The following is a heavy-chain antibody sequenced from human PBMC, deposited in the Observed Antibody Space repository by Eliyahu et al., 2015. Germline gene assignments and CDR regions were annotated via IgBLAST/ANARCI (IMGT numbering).Heavy chain of an antibody. D-gene: IGHD2-2*01. CDR1: GFTFDDYA. Sequence: EVQLVESGGGLVQPGRSLRLSCAASGFTFDDYAMHWVRQAPGKGLEWVSGISWNSGSIGYADSVKGRFTISRDNAKNSLYLQMNSLRAEDTALYYCAKDIGQLARSTFDYWGQGTLVTVSS. CDR2: ISWNSGSI. J-gene: IGHJ4*02. CDR3: AKDIGQLARSTFDY. V-gene: IGHV3-9*01.